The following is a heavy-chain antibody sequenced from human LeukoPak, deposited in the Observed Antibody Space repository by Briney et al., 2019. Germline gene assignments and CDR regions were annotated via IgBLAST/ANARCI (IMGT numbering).Heavy chain of an antibody. Sequence: PGGSLRLSCVASGFTFSSYAMSWVRQAPGKGLEWVSAISGSGRRTYFADSVRGRFTISRDNSKNTLYLQMNSLRGEDTAVYYCARRPPFYGDYAYDSWGQGTLVTVSS. D-gene: IGHD4-17*01. CDR3: ARRPPFYGDYAYDS. CDR1: GFTFSSYA. V-gene: IGHV3-23*01. J-gene: IGHJ4*02. CDR2: ISGSGRRT.